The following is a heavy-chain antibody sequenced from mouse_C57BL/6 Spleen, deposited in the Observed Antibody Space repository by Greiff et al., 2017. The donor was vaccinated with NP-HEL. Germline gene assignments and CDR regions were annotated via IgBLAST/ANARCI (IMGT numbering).Heavy chain of an antibody. D-gene: IGHD2-5*01. CDR2: INPNNGGT. J-gene: IGHJ2*01. CDR3: ARRTGYSNYVDY. V-gene: IGHV1-22*01. Sequence: EVQLQQSGPELVKPGASVKMSCKASGYTFTDYNMHWVKQSHGKSLEWIGYINPNNGGTSYNQKFKGKATLTVNKSSSTAYMELRSLTSEDSAVYYCARRTGYSNYVDYWGQGTTLTVSS. CDR1: GYTFTDYN.